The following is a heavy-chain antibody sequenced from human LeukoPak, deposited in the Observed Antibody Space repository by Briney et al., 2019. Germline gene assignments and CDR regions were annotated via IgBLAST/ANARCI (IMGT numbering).Heavy chain of an antibody. Sequence: PGGSLRLSCAASGFTFSNYAMGWVRQAPGKGLEWVSAIRGSGDSTYYADSVKGRFTISRDNSKNTLYLQMNSLRAEDTAVYYCAKDLSSSWYIRGFDYWGQGTLVTVSS. CDR3: AKDLSSSWYIRGFDY. CDR1: GFTFSNYA. V-gene: IGHV3-23*01. J-gene: IGHJ4*02. CDR2: IRGSGDST. D-gene: IGHD6-13*01.